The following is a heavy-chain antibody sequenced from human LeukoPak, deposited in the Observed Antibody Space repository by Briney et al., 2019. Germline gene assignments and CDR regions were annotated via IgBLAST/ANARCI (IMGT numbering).Heavy chain of an antibody. Sequence: PGGSLRLSCAASGFTFSSYGMHWVRQAPGKGLEWVAVIWYDGSNKYYADSVKGRFTISRDNSKNTLCLQMNSLRAEDTAVYYCAREEAGTLHYADYWGQGTLVTVSS. J-gene: IGHJ4*02. D-gene: IGHD6-19*01. CDR1: GFTFSSYG. CDR3: AREEAGTLHYADY. V-gene: IGHV3-33*01. CDR2: IWYDGSNK.